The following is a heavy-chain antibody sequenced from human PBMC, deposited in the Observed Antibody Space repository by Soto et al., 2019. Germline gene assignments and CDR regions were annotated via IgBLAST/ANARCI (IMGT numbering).Heavy chain of an antibody. CDR2: IYYTGTT. D-gene: IGHD3-22*01. J-gene: IGHJ6*02. Sequence: SETLSLTCTVSGGSISIYYWSWIRQPPGKGLEWIAYIYYTGTTAYNSSLKSRVTISLDTPKNQFSLSLRSVTPADTAVYYCARSYSSSGYYYYGMDVWGQGTTVTVSS. CDR3: ARSYSSSGYYYYGMDV. V-gene: IGHV4-59*01. CDR1: GGSISIYY.